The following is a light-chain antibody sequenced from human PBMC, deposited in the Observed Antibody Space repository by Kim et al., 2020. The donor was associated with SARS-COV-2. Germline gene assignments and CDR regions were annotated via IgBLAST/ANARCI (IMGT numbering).Light chain of an antibody. J-gene: IGKJ4*01. CDR2: DAS. V-gene: IGKV1-33*01. Sequence: AYVGDRVTVTCRASHDINIFLNWFQQKPGEAPKLLISDASSLETGLPSRFSGSGSGTYFTFTISSLQPGDVATYYCQQFDTLPLTFGGGTKVDIK. CDR1: HDINIF. CDR3: QQFDTLPLT.